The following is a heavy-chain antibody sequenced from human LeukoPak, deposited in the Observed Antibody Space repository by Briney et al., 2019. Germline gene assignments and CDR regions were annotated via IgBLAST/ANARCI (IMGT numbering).Heavy chain of an antibody. V-gene: IGHV4-39*07. D-gene: IGHD1-1*01. CDR2: IYYSGST. CDR1: GGSISSSSYY. J-gene: IGHJ3*02. CDR3: AREDDSGAAFDI. Sequence: KPSETLSLTCTVSGGSISSSSYYWGWIRQPPGKGLEWIGSIYYSGSTYYNPSLKSRVTISVDTSKNQFSLKLSSVTAADTAVYYCAREDDSGAAFDIWGQGTMVTVSS.